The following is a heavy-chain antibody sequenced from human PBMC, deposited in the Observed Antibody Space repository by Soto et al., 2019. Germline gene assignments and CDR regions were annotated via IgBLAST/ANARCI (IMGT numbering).Heavy chain of an antibody. V-gene: IGHV3-48*02. CDR2: ISGGSGTI. Sequence: EVQLVESGGGLVQPGGSLRLSCAASGFSFSTYSMNWVRQAPGKGLEWVSYISGGSGTIYYADSVKGRFTISRDNAKNSLYLQMNSLRDEDTAVYYCAKPRYCGGGRCYSDPGGQGTLVTVSS. D-gene: IGHD2-15*01. CDR3: AKPRYCGGGRCYSDP. CDR1: GFSFSTYS. J-gene: IGHJ5*02.